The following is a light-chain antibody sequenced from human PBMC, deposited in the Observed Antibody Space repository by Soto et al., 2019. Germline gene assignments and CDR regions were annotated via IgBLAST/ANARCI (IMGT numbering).Light chain of an antibody. CDR3: QQRSNWPRNT. J-gene: IGKJ5*01. Sequence: IVMTQSPATLSVSPGERATLSCRASQSVSSNLAWYQQKPGQAPRLLIYGASTRATGIPARFSGSGSGTDFTLTISSLEPEDFAVYYCQQRSNWPRNTFGQGTRLEIK. V-gene: IGKV3-15*01. CDR1: QSVSSN. CDR2: GAS.